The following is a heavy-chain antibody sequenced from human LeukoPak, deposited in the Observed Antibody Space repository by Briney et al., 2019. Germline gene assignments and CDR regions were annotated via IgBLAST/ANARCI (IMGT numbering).Heavy chain of an antibody. CDR3: ARKWMVPDSFDP. V-gene: IGHV4-59*01. D-gene: IGHD6-19*01. Sequence: SETLSLTCTVSGGSISSYYWSWVRQPPGKGLEWIGYIYYSGSTNYNPSHTSRVTISVDTSKNQFTLKLSSVTAADTAVYYCARKWMVPDSFDPWGQGTLVTVSS. CDR2: IYYSGST. CDR1: GGSISSYY. J-gene: IGHJ5*02.